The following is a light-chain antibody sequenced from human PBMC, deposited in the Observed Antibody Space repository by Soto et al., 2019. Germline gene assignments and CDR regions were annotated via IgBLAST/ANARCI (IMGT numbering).Light chain of an antibody. CDR2: KAS. Sequence: DIQMTQSPSTLSASIGDTVIITCRASQNIRDWLAWYQQKPGKAPKLLIYKASSLESGVPSRFSGSGSGTEFTLTISSLQPDDFAIYYCQQYNSYSIFTFGPGTKVDIK. V-gene: IGKV1-5*03. CDR3: QQYNSYSIFT. J-gene: IGKJ3*01. CDR1: QNIRDW.